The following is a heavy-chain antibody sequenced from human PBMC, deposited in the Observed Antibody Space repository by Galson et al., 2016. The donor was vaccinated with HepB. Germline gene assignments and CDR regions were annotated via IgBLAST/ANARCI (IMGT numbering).Heavy chain of an antibody. J-gene: IGHJ6*02. CDR3: ARDPMATRYYYYGMDV. D-gene: IGHD5-24*01. CDR2: IYSGGST. CDR1: GFTVSNNY. Sequence: SLRLSCAASGFTVSNNYMSWVRQAPGKGLEWVSVIYSGGSTYYADSVKGRFTISRHNSKNTLYLQMNSLRAEDTAVYYCARDPMATRYYYYGMDVWGQGTTVTVSS. V-gene: IGHV3-53*01.